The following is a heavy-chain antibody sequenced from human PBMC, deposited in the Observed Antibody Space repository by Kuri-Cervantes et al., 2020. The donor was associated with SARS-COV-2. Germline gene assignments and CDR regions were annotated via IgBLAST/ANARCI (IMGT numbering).Heavy chain of an antibody. J-gene: IGHJ4*02. D-gene: IGHD2-21*01. V-gene: IGHV1-69*05. CDR3: ASGGYSYGWPSMAYCGGDCYSGFVY. Sequence: SVKVSCKASGGTFSSYAISWVRQAPGQGLEWMGGITPIFGTANYAQKFQGRVTITTDESTSTAYMELSSLRSEDTAVYYCASGGYSYGWPSMAYCGGDCYSGFVYWGQGTLVTVSS. CDR1: GGTFSSYA. CDR2: ITPIFGTA.